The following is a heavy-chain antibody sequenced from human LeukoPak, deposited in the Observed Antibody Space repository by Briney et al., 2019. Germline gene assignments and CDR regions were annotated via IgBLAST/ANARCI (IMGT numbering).Heavy chain of an antibody. Sequence: PGGSLRLSCAVSGFTFSSYAMSWVRQAPGKGLEWVSTISGSGDNTYSADSVRGRFTISRDNSKNTLYLQMNSLRAEDTAINYCAKVSWANYFDYWGQGTLVTVSS. V-gene: IGHV3-23*01. J-gene: IGHJ4*02. CDR3: AKVSWANYFDY. CDR2: ISGSGDNT. CDR1: GFTFSSYA. D-gene: IGHD6-13*01.